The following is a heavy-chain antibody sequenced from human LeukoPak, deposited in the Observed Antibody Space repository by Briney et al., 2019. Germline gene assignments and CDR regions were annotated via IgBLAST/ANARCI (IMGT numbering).Heavy chain of an antibody. CDR3: ARGATISETGYFDF. V-gene: IGHV4-34*01. Sequence: KPSETLSLTCAVYGGSFSRYYWSWIRQSPGKGLEWIAYINHRGDTNYNPSVKSRVTISVDTSKNKFSLKVRSLSAADTAVYNCARGATISETGYFDFWGKGTLVTVSS. J-gene: IGHJ4*03. CDR1: GGSFSRYY. D-gene: IGHD5-24*01. CDR2: INHRGDT.